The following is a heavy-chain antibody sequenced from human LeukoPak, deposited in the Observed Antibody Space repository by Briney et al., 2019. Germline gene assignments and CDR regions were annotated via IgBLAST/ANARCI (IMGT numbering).Heavy chain of an antibody. V-gene: IGHV3-53*01. CDR3: VSPPNSSGLGRDY. CDR1: GFTVSSNY. D-gene: IGHD6-19*01. Sequence: PGGSLRLSCAASGFTVSSNYMSWVRQAPGKGLEWVSVIYSGGSTYYADSVKGRFTISRDNSKNTLYLQMNSLRAEDTAVYYRVSPPNSSGLGRDYWGQGTLVTVSS. CDR2: IYSGGST. J-gene: IGHJ4*02.